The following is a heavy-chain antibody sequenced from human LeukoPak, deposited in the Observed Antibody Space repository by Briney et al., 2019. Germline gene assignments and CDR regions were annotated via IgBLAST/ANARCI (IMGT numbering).Heavy chain of an antibody. J-gene: IGHJ4*02. CDR2: IYYSGST. Sequence: PSETLSLTCAVYGGSFSGYYWGWIRQPPGKGLEWIGSIYYSGSTYYNPSLKSRVTISVDTSKNQFSLKLSSVTAADTAVYYCARSEPYYYDSSGYYSKFDYWGQGTLVTVSS. CDR3: ARSEPYYYDSSGYYSKFDY. CDR1: GGSFSGYY. V-gene: IGHV4-39*01. D-gene: IGHD3-22*01.